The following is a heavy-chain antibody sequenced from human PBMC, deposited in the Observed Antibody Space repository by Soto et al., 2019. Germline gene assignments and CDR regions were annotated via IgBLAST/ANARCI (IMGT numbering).Heavy chain of an antibody. V-gene: IGHV5-51*01. J-gene: IGHJ6*02. CDR2: IHPGDSDT. CDR3: TRHASNYDVYSYHFGMDV. CDR1: GYNFTRYW. Sequence: EVQLVQSGAEVKKPGESLKISCKGFGYNFTRYWIGWVRQMPGKGLEWMGIIHPGDSDTRYSPSFQGQVIISADKSTSTAHLQWSSLKASDTAMYYCTRHASNYDVYSYHFGMDVWGQGTTVTVS. D-gene: IGHD3-16*01.